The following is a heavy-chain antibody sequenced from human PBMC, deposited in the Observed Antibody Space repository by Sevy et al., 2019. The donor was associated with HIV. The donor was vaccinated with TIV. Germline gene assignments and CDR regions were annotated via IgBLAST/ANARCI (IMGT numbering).Heavy chain of an antibody. Sequence: GGSLRLSCAASGFSFNDHAMHWDRQVPGKGLEWVSGVSWNSRNIGYADSVKGRFTISRDNANHFLYLEMNSLRPEDTAFYYCAKDINRGCDGINCYPYYYYFYGLDVWGQGTTVTVSS. J-gene: IGHJ6*02. V-gene: IGHV3-9*01. CDR2: VSWNSRNI. D-gene: IGHD2-21*01. CDR3: AKDINRGCDGINCYPYYYYFYGLDV. CDR1: GFSFNDHA.